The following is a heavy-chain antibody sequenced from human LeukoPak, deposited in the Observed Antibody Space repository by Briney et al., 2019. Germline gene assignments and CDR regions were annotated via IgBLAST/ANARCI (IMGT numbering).Heavy chain of an antibody. CDR1: GYTFTSYG. CDR3: IYGSGSYYDFDY. CDR2: ISAYNGNT. Sequence: ASVKVSCKASGYTFTSYGISWVRQAPGQGLEWMGWISAYNGNTNYAQKPQGRVTMTTDTSTSTAYMELRSLRSDDTAVYYCIYGSGSYYDFDYWGQGTLVTVSS. J-gene: IGHJ4*02. D-gene: IGHD3-10*01. V-gene: IGHV1-18*01.